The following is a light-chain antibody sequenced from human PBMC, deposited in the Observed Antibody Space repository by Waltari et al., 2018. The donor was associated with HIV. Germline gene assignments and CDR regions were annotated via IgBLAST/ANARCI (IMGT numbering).Light chain of an antibody. CDR3: GTWDSRLSAFV. CDR2: DND. CDR1: SSNIGNSY. V-gene: IGLV1-51*01. Sequence: QSVLPQPPSVSAAPGQKVTIPCPGSSSNIGNSYVAWYQQLPGTAPKHLIYDNDKRPSAIPDRFSGSKSGTSATLGITGLQTGDEADYSCGTWDSRLSAFVFGTVTKVTVL. J-gene: IGLJ1*01.